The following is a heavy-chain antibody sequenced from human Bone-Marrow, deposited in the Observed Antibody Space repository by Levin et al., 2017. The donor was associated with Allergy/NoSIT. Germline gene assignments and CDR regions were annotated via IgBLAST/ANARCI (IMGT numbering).Heavy chain of an antibody. D-gene: IGHD2/OR15-2a*01. CDR2: FDPEEGQT. CDR3: ATGYCNSNVCYNYYYMDV. Sequence: GGSLRLSCKVSGSSLSELSMHWVRQAPGKGLEWMGGFDPEEGQTVYAQTFQGRVTMTEDTSTNTAHLELSRLRSEDTAVYYCATGYCNSNVCYNYYYMDVWGEGTTVAVSS. V-gene: IGHV1-24*01. CDR1: GSSLSELS. J-gene: IGHJ6*03.